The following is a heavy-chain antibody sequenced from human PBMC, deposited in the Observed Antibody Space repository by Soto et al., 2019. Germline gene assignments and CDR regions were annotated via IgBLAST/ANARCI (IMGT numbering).Heavy chain of an antibody. Sequence: PSETLSLTCVVSGGSISSTNWWTWVRQPPGKRLEWIGEIYHNGSPTYSPSLRGRATISVDKSNNQFSLRLRSVTAADTAVYYWALLAYYYDSSGYYHVWGQGTPVTVSS. CDR3: ALLAYYYDSSGYYHV. CDR1: GGSISSTNW. J-gene: IGHJ4*02. D-gene: IGHD3-22*01. CDR2: IYHNGSP. V-gene: IGHV4-4*02.